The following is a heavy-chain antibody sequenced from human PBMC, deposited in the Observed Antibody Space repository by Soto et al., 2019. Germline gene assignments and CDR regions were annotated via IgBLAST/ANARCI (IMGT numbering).Heavy chain of an antibody. CDR2: ISAYNGNT. J-gene: IGHJ3*02. Sequence: GASVKVSCKASGCTFTSYGISWVRQAPGQGLEWMGWISAYNGNTNYAQKLQGRVTMTTDTSTSTAYMELRSLRSDDTAVYYCARISGYDASRNAFDIWGQGTMVTVSS. D-gene: IGHD5-12*01. V-gene: IGHV1-18*01. CDR1: GCTFTSYG. CDR3: ARISGYDASRNAFDI.